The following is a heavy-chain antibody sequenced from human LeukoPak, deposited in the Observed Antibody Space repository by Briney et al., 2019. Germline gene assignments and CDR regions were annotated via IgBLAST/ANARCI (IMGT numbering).Heavy chain of an antibody. CDR2: IYSGGST. Sequence: GGSLRLSCAASGFTVSSNYMSWVRQAPGKGLEWVSVIYSGGSTYYADSVKGRFTISRDNSKNTLCLQMNSLRAEDTAVCYCAREGHGSGSYWDYWGQGTLVTVSS. CDR3: AREGHGSGSYWDY. CDR1: GFTVSSNY. J-gene: IGHJ4*02. D-gene: IGHD3-10*01. V-gene: IGHV3-53*01.